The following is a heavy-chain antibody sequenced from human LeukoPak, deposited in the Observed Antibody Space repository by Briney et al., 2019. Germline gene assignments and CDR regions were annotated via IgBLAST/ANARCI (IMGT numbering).Heavy chain of an antibody. J-gene: IGHJ5*02. D-gene: IGHD3-22*01. CDR1: GGTFSSYA. V-gene: IGHV1-69*04. CDR3: ARAAPYDSSGYYEP. CDR2: IIPILGIA. Sequence: GASVKVSCKASGGTFSSYAISWVRQAPGQGLEWMGRIIPILGIANYAQKFQGRVTITADKSTSTAYMELSSLRSEDTAVYYCARAAPYDSSGYYEPCGQGTLVTVSS.